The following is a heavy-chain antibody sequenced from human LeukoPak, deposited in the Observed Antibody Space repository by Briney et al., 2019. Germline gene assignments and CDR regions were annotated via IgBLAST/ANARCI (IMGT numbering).Heavy chain of an antibody. CDR3: ARDGNFDY. V-gene: IGHV1-2*02. D-gene: IGHD1-26*01. CDR2: ISPNSGGT. CDR1: GYTFTDYY. J-gene: IGHJ4*02. Sequence: ASVKVSCKASGYTFTDYYIHWIRQAPGQGLEWMGWISPNSGGTNYAQKFQGRVTMARDTSISTAYMELSRLRSDDTAVYYCARDGNFDYWGQGTLVTVSS.